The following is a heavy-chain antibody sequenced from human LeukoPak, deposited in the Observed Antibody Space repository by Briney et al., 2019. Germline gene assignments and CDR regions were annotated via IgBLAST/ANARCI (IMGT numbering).Heavy chain of an antibody. J-gene: IGHJ6*03. V-gene: IGHV4-39*01. CDR1: GGSISSSFYY. Sequence: SETLSLTCTVSGGSISSSFYYWGWIRQPPGKGLEWIGSIFYSGSTYYNPSLKSRVTISVDTSKNQFSLKLSSVTAADTAVYYCASHMVLRYFDWFPYDYYYMDVWGKGTTVTISS. D-gene: IGHD3-9*01. CDR3: ASHMVLRYFDWFPYDYYYMDV. CDR2: IFYSGST.